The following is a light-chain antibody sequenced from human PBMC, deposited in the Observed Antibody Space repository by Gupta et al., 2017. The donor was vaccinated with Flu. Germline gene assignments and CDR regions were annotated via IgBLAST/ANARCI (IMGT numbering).Light chain of an antibody. J-gene: IGKJ1*01. CDR1: QSISSW. CDR3: QQYSSHSPST. V-gene: IGKV1-5*03. CDR2: KKS. Sequence: DIQMTQSPSTLSASVGDRVTITCRASQSISSWLAWYQQKPGKAPNLLIFKKSSLESGVPIRFIGSGSGTEYTLHISSWQPEDSATYYCQQYSSHSPSTFGRGTKVEIK.